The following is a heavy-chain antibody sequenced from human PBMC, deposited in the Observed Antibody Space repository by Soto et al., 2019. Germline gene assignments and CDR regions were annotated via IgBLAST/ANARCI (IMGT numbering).Heavy chain of an antibody. CDR3: ARGSGIMITFGGVIPYAPPFDY. CDR2: IYSGGST. V-gene: IGHV3-66*01. CDR1: GFTVSSNY. D-gene: IGHD3-16*02. J-gene: IGHJ4*02. Sequence: RGSLRVSCAASGFTVSSNYMSWVRQAPGKGLEWVSVIYSGGSTYYADSVKGRFTISRDNSKNTLYLQMNSLRAEDTAVYYCARGSGIMITFGGVIPYAPPFDYWGQGTLVTVSS.